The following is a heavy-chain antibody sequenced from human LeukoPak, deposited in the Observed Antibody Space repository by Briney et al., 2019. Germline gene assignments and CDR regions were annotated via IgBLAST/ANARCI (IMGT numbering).Heavy chain of an antibody. CDR1: GGSISSGGYY. V-gene: IGHV4-31*03. CDR3: ARTKTNYGTNDY. CDR2: IYYSGST. D-gene: IGHD4/OR15-4a*01. Sequence: SETLSLTCTVSGGSISSGGYYWSWIRQHPGKGLEWIGYIYYSGSTNYNPSLKSRVTISVDTSKNQFSLKLSSVTAADTAVYYCARTKTNYGTNDYWGQGTLVTVSS. J-gene: IGHJ4*02.